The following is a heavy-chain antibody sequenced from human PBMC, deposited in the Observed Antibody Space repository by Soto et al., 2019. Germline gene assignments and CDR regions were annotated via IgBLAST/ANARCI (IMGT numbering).Heavy chain of an antibody. J-gene: IGHJ6*02. D-gene: IGHD6-19*01. CDR3: ARSGWVAVYYYYGMDV. CDR2: IYYSGST. Sequence: PSETLSLTCTVSGGSISSYYWSWIRQPPGKGLEWIGYIYYSGSTNYNPSLKSRVTISVDTSKNQFSLKLSSVTAADTAVYYCARSGWVAVYYYYGMDVWGQGTTVTVSS. V-gene: IGHV4-59*01. CDR1: GGSISSYY.